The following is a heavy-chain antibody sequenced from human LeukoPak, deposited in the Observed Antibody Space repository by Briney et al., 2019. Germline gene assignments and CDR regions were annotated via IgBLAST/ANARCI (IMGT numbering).Heavy chain of an antibody. CDR1: GFTFSSYW. J-gene: IGHJ4*02. CDR2: IRQDGSEK. D-gene: IGHD6-13*01. V-gene: IGHV3-7*01. Sequence: GGSLRLSCAASGFTFSSYWMSWVRQAPGKGLEWVANIRQDGSEKYYVDSVKGRFTISRDNAKNSLYLQMNSLRAEDTAVYYCARGRIATASAGDYWGQGTLVTVSS. CDR3: ARGRIATASAGDY.